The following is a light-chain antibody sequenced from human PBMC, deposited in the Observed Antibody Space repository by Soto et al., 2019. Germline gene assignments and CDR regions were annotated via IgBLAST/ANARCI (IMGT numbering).Light chain of an antibody. CDR1: TGDVTSGRS. V-gene: IGLV7-46*01. Sequence: QAVVTQEPSLTVSPGGTVTLTCGSSTGDVTSGRSPYWFQTKPGQAPRTLIYETTKKHSWTPARLSGSLLGGQAALTLSGAQPQDDADYFCLLSFPGARSIFGGGTELTVL. CDR2: ETT. CDR3: LLSFPGARSI. J-gene: IGLJ2*01.